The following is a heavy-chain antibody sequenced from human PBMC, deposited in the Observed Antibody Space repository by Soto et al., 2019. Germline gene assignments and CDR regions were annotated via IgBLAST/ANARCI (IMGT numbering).Heavy chain of an antibody. CDR1: GGSISSGGYS. V-gene: IGHV4-30-2*01. J-gene: IGHJ4*02. CDR3: ARAGGLGAVAADY. CDR2: IYHSGST. Sequence: QLQLQESGSGLVKPSQTLSLTSAVYGGSISSGGYSWSWIRQPPGKGLEWIGYIYHSGSTYYNPSLKSRVTISVDRSKNQFSLKLSSVTAADTAVYYCARAGGLGAVAADYWGQGTLVTVSS. D-gene: IGHD6-19*01.